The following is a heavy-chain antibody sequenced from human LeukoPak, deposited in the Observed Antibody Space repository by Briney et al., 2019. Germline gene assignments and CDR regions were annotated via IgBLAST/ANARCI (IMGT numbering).Heavy chain of an antibody. J-gene: IGHJ1*01. D-gene: IGHD3-22*01. V-gene: IGHV3-74*01. Sequence: GGSLRLSCAASGFTFSSYWMHWVRQAPRKGLVWVSRIKIEVKTNYAASVKGRFTISRDNAKNTVSLQMNSLRAEDTGVYYCARAPSEIGGYYPEYFRHWGQGTLVTVSS. CDR3: ARAPSEIGGYYPEYFRH. CDR1: GFTFSSYW. CDR2: IKIEVKT.